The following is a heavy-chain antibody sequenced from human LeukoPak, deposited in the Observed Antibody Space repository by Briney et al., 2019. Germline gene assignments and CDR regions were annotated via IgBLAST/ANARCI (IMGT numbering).Heavy chain of an antibody. J-gene: IGHJ4*02. Sequence: ASVKVSCKVSGYTLTELSMHWVRQAPGKGLEWMGGFDPEDGETIYAQKFQGRVTMTEDTSTDTAYMELSSLRSEDTAVYYCATALRTYYYDRRGDNYFDYWGQGTLVTVPS. CDR3: ATALRTYYYDRRGDNYFDY. D-gene: IGHD3-22*01. CDR2: FDPEDGET. CDR1: GYTLTELS. V-gene: IGHV1-24*01.